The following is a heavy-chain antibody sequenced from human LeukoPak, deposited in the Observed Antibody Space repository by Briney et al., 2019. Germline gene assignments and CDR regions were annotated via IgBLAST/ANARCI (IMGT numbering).Heavy chain of an antibody. CDR1: GGSFSGYY. CDR2: INHSGST. V-gene: IGHV4-34*01. D-gene: IGHD3-16*02. J-gene: IGHJ4*02. CDR3: ARGLSAVVY. Sequence: PSETLSLTCAVYGGSFSGYYWSWIRQPPGKGLEWIGEINHSGSTNYNPSLKSRVTISVDTSKKRFSLKLSSVTAADTAVYYCARGLSAVVYWGQGTLVTVSS.